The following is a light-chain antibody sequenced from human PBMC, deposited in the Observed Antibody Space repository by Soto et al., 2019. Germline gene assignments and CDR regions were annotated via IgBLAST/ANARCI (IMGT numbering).Light chain of an antibody. V-gene: IGKV1-5*01. CDR3: HDYNTESIT. J-gene: IGKJ4*01. CDR2: AAS. CDR1: ETILKF. Sequence: DIQLIQSPSTLSASVGDRVTIECRASETILKFLAWYQQMSGRAPSLLIYAASDLESGVPSRFSGSGSGTEFTLTIEDLQTGDFANYYCHDYNTESITFCGGTKVDVK.